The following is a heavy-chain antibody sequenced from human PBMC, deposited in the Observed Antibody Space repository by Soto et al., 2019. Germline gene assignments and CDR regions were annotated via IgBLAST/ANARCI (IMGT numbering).Heavy chain of an antibody. CDR2: ISWNSGSI. CDR3: AKDMRGFGSRAFDI. J-gene: IGHJ3*02. CDR1: GFTFDDYA. Sequence: GGSLRLSCAASGFTFDDYAMHWVRQAPGKGLEWVSGISWNSGSIGYADSVKGRFTISRDNAKNSLYLQMNSLRAEDTALYYCAKDMRGFGSRAFDIWGQGTMVTVSS. V-gene: IGHV3-9*01. D-gene: IGHD3-10*01.